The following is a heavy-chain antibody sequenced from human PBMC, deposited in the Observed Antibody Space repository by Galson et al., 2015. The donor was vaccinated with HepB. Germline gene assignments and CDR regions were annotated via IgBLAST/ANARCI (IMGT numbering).Heavy chain of an antibody. CDR1: GFTFGSYG. D-gene: IGHD3-10*01. CDR3: AKDPQYDIGVIAH. J-gene: IGHJ4*02. CDR2: ISPDGGNK. Sequence: SLRLSCAASGFTFGSYGMHWVRQAPGKGLEWVAVISPDGGNKFYADSVKGRFIISRDNSKNTLYLQMNSLRTEDTAVYYCAKDPQYDIGVIAHWGQGTLVTVSS. V-gene: IGHV3-30*18.